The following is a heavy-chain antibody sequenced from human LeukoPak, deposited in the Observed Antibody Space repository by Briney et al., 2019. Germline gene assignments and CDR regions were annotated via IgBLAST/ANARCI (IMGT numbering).Heavy chain of an antibody. CDR3: ARQDGYGLFYFDN. CDR1: GNTFNTYW. CDR2: IYPGDSDT. D-gene: IGHD5-18*01. Sequence: GESLKISCQGSGNTFNTYWIGWVRQLPGKGLEHMGIIYPGDSDTRYSPSFQGHVTISADKSISTAYLQWSSLKASDTAIYYCARQDGYGLFYFDNWGQGTLVTVSS. V-gene: IGHV5-51*01. J-gene: IGHJ4*02.